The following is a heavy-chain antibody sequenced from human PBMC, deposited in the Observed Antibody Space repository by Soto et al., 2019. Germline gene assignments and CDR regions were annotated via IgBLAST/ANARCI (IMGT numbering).Heavy chain of an antibody. CDR2: ISSNGGST. CDR1: VFTFSSYA. D-gene: IGHD2-15*01. Sequence: PGGSLRLSCAASVFTFSSYAMHWVRQAPGKGLEYVSAISSNGGSTYYANSVKGRFTISRDNSKNTLYLQMGSLRAEDMAVYYCARAPLYCSGGSCYSGYFQHWGQGTLVTVS. CDR3: ARAPLYCSGGSCYSGYFQH. J-gene: IGHJ1*01. V-gene: IGHV3-64*01.